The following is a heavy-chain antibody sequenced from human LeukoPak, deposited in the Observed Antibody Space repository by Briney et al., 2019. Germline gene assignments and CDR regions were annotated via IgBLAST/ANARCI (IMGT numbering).Heavy chain of an antibody. D-gene: IGHD2-21*02. Sequence: PSQTLSLTCTVSGGSISSGGYYWGWVRQHPGRGLEWIGYIYYSGSTYYNPSLKSRVTISVDTSKNQFSLKLSSVTAADTAVYYCARGPYCGGDCYSADYWGQGTLVTVSS. CDR1: GGSISSGGYY. V-gene: IGHV4-31*03. CDR3: ARGPYCGGDCYSADY. CDR2: IYYSGST. J-gene: IGHJ4*02.